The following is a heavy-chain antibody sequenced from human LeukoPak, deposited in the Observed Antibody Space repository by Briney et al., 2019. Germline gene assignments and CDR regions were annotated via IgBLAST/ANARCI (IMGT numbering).Heavy chain of an antibody. J-gene: IGHJ4*02. Sequence: SETLSLTCTVSGASIRSYCWSWIRKPPGKGLEWIGYIFSSESTNYNPSVKRRVAISVDTSKNQFSLKLSSVTASDTAVYYSARQTGGGIYPFDYWGQGPLVTVSS. V-gene: IGHV4-59*08. CDR3: ARQTGGGIYPFDY. CDR2: IFSSEST. CDR1: GASIRSYC. D-gene: IGHD1-26*01.